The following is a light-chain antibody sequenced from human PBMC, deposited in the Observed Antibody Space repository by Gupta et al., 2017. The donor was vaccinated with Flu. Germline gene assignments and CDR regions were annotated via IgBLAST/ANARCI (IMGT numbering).Light chain of an antibody. CDR2: DVS. CDR1: SSDVGGYNY. CDR3: CSYAGSYTPWV. V-gene: IGLV2-11*01. J-gene: IGLJ3*02. Sequence: SALTQPRSVSGSPGQSVTISCTGTSSDVGGYNYVSWYQQHPGKAPKLMIYDVSKRPSGVPDCFSGSKSGNTASLTISGLQAEDEADYYCCSYAGSYTPWVFGGGTKLTVL.